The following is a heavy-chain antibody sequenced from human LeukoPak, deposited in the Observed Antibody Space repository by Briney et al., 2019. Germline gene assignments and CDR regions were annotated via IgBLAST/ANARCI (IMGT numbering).Heavy chain of an antibody. CDR3: AKASWVSSADAVL. J-gene: IGHJ4*02. V-gene: IGHV3-23*01. CDR1: GFTFSNYA. CDR2: IRGAGET. Sequence: GGSLRLSCAASGFTFSNYAMSWVRRAPARGLEWVSSIRGAGETFYADSVKSRFTLSRDDSINTVYLQLNSLRVEDTAVYYCAKASWVSSADAVLWGQGTLVTVSS. D-gene: IGHD3-16*01.